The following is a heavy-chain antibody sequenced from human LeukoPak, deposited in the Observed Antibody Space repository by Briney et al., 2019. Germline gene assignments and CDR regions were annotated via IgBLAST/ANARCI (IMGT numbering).Heavy chain of an antibody. CDR1: AGSISSYN. CDR3: ARDTYYYGSGRKNDAFDI. V-gene: IGHV4-59*01. Sequence: SETLSLTCSVSAGSISSYNWSWIRQPPGKGPEWIGYTYYSGSTNYNPSLKRRVTISVDTSKDQFSLKLSSVTASDTAVDYCARDTYYYGSGRKNDAFDIWGQGTMVTVSS. CDR2: TYYSGST. D-gene: IGHD3-10*01. J-gene: IGHJ3*02.